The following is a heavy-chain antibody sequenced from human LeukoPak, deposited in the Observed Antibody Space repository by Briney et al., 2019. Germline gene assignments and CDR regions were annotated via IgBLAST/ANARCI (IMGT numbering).Heavy chain of an antibody. CDR3: TKRIAPPGEKAFDI. D-gene: IGHD6-13*01. CDR2: VLTTRDT. J-gene: IGHJ3*02. V-gene: IGHV3-23*01. CDR1: GFTFSNYA. Sequence: PGGSLRLSCAASGFTFSNYAMSWVRQAPGKGLEYVSTVLTTRDTYYADSVKGRFTTSRDNSKNTLYLQMNSLRAEDTAVYYCTKRIAPPGEKAFDIWGQGTLVTVSS.